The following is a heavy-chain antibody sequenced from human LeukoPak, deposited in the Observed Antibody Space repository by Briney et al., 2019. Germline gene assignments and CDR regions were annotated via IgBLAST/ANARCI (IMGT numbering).Heavy chain of an antibody. CDR1: GGSFSGYY. J-gene: IGHJ4*02. CDR3: ARDGYGGTDY. Sequence: SETLSLTCAVYGGSFSGYYWSWIRQPPGKGLEWIGEISHSGSTNYNPSLKSRVTISVDTSKNQFSLKLSSVTAADTAVYYCARDGYGGTDYWGQGILVTVSS. V-gene: IGHV4-34*01. CDR2: ISHSGST. D-gene: IGHD4-23*01.